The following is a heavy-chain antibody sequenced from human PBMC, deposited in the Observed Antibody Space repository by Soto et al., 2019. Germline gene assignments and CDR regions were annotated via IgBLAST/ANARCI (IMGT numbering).Heavy chain of an antibody. V-gene: IGHV1-46*01. D-gene: IGHD3-16*01. CDR1: GYTFTSFY. J-gene: IGHJ6*02. Sequence: QMQLVQSGAEVKRPGASVRVSCKSSGYTFTSFYIHWVRQAPGQGLEWMGIINPSGGITNFPQRSRGKATNPRDQSTNPHYMELRTLKPSTTPSDYAASTPAFSGSWHGIPPAPSPSMTVWAQGPTATAS. CDR3: ASTPAFSGSWHGIPPAPSPSMTV. CDR2: INPSGGIT.